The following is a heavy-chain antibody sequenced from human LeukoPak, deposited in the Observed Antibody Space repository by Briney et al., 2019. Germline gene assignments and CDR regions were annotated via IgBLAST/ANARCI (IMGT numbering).Heavy chain of an antibody. Sequence: GGSLRLSCTASGFTFDDYGMSWVRQAPGKGLEWVSGINWNGGNTGYADFVKGRFTISRDDAKSSLYLQMNSLTAEDTAFYHCARHHGDYLFSIQYAFDFWGQGTMLAVSS. J-gene: IGHJ3*01. D-gene: IGHD4-17*01. CDR3: ARHHGDYLFSIQYAFDF. CDR1: GFTFDDYG. CDR2: INWNGGNT. V-gene: IGHV3-20*01.